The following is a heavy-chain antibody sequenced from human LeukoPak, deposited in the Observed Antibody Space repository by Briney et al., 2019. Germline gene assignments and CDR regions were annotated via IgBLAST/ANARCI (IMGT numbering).Heavy chain of an antibody. D-gene: IGHD6-13*01. V-gene: IGHV4-59*08. Sequence: KPSETLSLTCSVSGDSIRNYHWTWIRQSPGKGLEWIGYIHYNGNHYYNPSLETRVTMSVDTSRNQFSLKLSSVTAADTAVYYCARHQRGNVAAAGTIYYYGMDVWGQGTTVTVSS. CDR3: ARHQRGNVAAAGTIYYYGMDV. CDR1: GDSIRNYH. CDR2: IHYNGNH. J-gene: IGHJ6*02.